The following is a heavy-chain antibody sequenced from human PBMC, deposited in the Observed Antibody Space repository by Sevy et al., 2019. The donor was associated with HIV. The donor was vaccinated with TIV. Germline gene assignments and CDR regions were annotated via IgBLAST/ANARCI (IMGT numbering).Heavy chain of an antibody. CDR3: ARSDIVVVPAAMTLERPYYYYYYMDV. Sequence: GGSLRLSCAASGFTFSSYSMNWVRQAPGKGLEWVSYISSSSSTIYYADSVKGRFTISRDNAKNSLYLQMNSLRDEDTAVYYCARSDIVVVPAAMTLERPYYYYYYMDVWGKWTTVTVSS. CDR2: ISSSSSTI. D-gene: IGHD2-2*01. CDR1: GFTFSSYS. J-gene: IGHJ6*03. V-gene: IGHV3-48*02.